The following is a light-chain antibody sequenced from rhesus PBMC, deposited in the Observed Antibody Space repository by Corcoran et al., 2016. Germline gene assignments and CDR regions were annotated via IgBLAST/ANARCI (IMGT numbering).Light chain of an antibody. CDR2: KAS. Sequence: DIQMTQSPSSLSASVGDTVTITCRASQSISSWLAWYQQKPGKAPKLLIYKASTLQSGVPSRFSGSGSGTDFTLPISSLPSEDFATYYCQRYSSSPWTFGQGTKVEIK. J-gene: IGKJ1*01. CDR1: QSISSW. CDR3: QRYSSSPWT. V-gene: IGKV1-22*01.